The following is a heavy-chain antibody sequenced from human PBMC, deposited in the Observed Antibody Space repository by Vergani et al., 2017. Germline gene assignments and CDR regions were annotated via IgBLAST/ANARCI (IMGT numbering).Heavy chain of an antibody. D-gene: IGHD5-18*01. CDR1: GFTFSSYS. V-gene: IGHV3-21*01. Sequence: EVQLVESGGGLVKPGGSLRLSCAASGFTFSSYSMNWVRQAPGKGLEWVSSISSSGSTIYYADSVKGRFTISRDNAKNSLYLQMNSLRAEDTAVYYCARTVYSYGNYYYYYMDVWGKGTTVTVSS. CDR3: ARTVYSYGNYYYYYMDV. J-gene: IGHJ6*03. CDR2: ISSSGSTI.